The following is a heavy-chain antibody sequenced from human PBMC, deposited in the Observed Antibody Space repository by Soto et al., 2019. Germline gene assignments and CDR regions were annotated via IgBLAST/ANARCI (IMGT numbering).Heavy chain of an antibody. V-gene: IGHV4-59*01. Sequence: SETLSLTCIVSGGSISSFYWSWIRQPPGKGLEWIAYIYHSGGTSYNPSLRSRVTISVDTSKSQFSLKLSSVTAADTAVYYCARGIVGSTFRFDPWGQGTLVTVSS. J-gene: IGHJ5*02. D-gene: IGHD1-26*01. CDR2: IYHSGGT. CDR3: ARGIVGSTFRFDP. CDR1: GGSISSFY.